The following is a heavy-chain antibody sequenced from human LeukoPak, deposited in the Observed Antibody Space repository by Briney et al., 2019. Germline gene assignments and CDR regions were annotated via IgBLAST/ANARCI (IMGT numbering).Heavy chain of an antibody. CDR2: ISSSGSTI. CDR3: ARSGERWELLDWFDP. D-gene: IGHD1-26*01. J-gene: IGHJ5*02. CDR1: GGSISSGGYY. Sequence: KASETLSLTCTVSGGSISSGGYYWRWIRQAPGKGLEWGSYISSSGSTIYYADSVKGRFTISRDNAKNSLYLQMNSLRAEDTAVYYCARSGERWELLDWFDPWGQGTLVTVSS. V-gene: IGHV3-11*01.